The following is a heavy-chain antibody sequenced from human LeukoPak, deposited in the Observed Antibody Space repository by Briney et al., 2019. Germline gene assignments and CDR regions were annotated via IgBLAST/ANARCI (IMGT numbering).Heavy chain of an antibody. CDR1: GDGVFSSGAG. Sequence: SRTLSLTCAISGDGVFSSGAGWNWIRQSPSRGLEWLGRTYYRSKWYTDYAVSVESRIIIKADTSKNQFSLQLNSVTSEDTALYYCARDLTSSWFGFDSWGQGIQVIVSS. J-gene: IGHJ4*02. V-gene: IGHV6-1*01. D-gene: IGHD6-13*01. CDR2: TYYRSKWYT. CDR3: ARDLTSSWFGFDS.